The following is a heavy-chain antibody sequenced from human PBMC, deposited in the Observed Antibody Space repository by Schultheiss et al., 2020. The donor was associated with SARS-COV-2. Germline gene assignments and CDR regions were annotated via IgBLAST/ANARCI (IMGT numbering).Heavy chain of an antibody. CDR2: IIPIFGTA. Sequence: SVKVSCKASGYTFTGYYMHWVRQATGEGLEWMGGIIPIFGTANYAQKFQGRVTITADESTSTAYMELSSLRSEDTAVYYCARGRLRKDYWGQGTLVTVSS. V-gene: IGHV1-69*13. D-gene: IGHD4-17*01. CDR1: GYTFTGYY. J-gene: IGHJ4*02. CDR3: ARGRLRKDY.